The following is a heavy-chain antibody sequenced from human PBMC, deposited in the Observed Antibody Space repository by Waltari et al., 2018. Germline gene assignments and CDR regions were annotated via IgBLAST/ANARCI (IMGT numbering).Heavy chain of an antibody. V-gene: IGHV3-30*02. CDR3: ARDFDYGDLYGMDV. J-gene: IGHJ6*02. Sequence: QGQLVESGGGVVQPGGSLRLSCEAAGFTFSSYGIHWVRQAPGKGLDCVAFLRHDSSREFYVESVKGRFTVSIDNAGNTADLQMHSLRAADTAVYYCARDFDYGDLYGMDVWGQGTTVTVSS. CDR1: GFTFSSYG. CDR2: LRHDSSRE. D-gene: IGHD4-17*01.